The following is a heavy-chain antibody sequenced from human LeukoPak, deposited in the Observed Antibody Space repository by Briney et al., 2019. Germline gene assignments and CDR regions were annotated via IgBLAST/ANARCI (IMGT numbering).Heavy chain of an antibody. Sequence: GGSLRLSCAASGFTFSSYAMSWVRQAPGKGLEWVSAISGSGGSTYYADSVKGRFTISRDNSKNTLYLQMNSLRAEDTAVYYCAKELLGSGSGPYLGEGYWGQGTLVTVSS. J-gene: IGHJ4*02. V-gene: IGHV3-23*01. D-gene: IGHD3-10*01. CDR3: AKELLGSGSGPYLGEGY. CDR2: ISGSGGST. CDR1: GFTFSSYA.